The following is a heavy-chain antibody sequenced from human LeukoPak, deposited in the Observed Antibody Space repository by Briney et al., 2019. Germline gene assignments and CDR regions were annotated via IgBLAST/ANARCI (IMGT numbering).Heavy chain of an antibody. Sequence: PSETLSLTCAAYGGSFSGYYWSWIRQPPGKGLEWIGEINHSGSTNYNPSLKSRVTISVDTSKNQFSLKLSSVTAADTAVYYCARGLGYYYDSSGYYYDYWGQGTLVTVSS. D-gene: IGHD3-22*01. CDR1: GGSFSGYY. CDR2: INHSGST. J-gene: IGHJ4*02. V-gene: IGHV4-34*01. CDR3: ARGLGYYYDSSGYYYDY.